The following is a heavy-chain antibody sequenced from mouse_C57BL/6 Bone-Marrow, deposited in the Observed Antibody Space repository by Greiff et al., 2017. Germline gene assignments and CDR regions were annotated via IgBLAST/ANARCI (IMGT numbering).Heavy chain of an antibody. CDR3: ARGPEYYGSSYPFDY. D-gene: IGHD1-1*01. J-gene: IGHJ2*01. CDR2: INPSNGGT. V-gene: IGHV1-53*01. Sequence: VQLQQSGTELVKPGASVKLSCKASGYTFTSYWMHWVKQRPGQGLEWIGNINPSNGGTTYNEKFKSKATLTVDKSSSTAYMQLSSLTSEDSAVXYCARGPEYYGSSYPFDYWGQGTTLTVSS. CDR1: GYTFTSYW.